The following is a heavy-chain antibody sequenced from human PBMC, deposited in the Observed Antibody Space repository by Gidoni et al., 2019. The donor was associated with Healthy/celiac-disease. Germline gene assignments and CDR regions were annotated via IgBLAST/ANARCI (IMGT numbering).Heavy chain of an antibody. CDR2: IWYDGSNK. D-gene: IGHD3-22*01. J-gene: IGHJ4*02. CDR3: ARDYYDSSGYPDY. Sequence: AAPGFTFSSYGMHWVRQAPGKGQEWVAVIWYDGSNKYYADSVKGRFTISRDNSKNTLYLQMNSLRAEDTAVYYCARDYYDSSGYPDYWGQGTLVTVSS. V-gene: IGHV3-33*01. CDR1: GFTFSSYG.